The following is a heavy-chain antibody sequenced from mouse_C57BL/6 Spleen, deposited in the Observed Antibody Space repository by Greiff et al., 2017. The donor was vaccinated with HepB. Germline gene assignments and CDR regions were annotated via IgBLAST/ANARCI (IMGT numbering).Heavy chain of an antibody. D-gene: IGHD2-3*01. V-gene: IGHV1-55*01. CDR2: IYPGSGST. CDR3: ARSRGWLLDAY. Sequence: QVQLKQPGAELVKPGASVKMSCKASGYTFTSYWITWVKQRPGQGLEWIGDIYPGSGSTNYNEKFKSKATLTVDTSSSTAYMQLSSLTSEDSAVYYCARSRGWLLDAYWGQGTLVTVSA. CDR1: GYTFTSYW. J-gene: IGHJ3*01.